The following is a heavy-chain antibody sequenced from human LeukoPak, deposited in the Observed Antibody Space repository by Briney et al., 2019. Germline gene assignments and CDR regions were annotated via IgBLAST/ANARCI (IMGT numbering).Heavy chain of an antibody. CDR2: IYPGDSDT. D-gene: IGHD4-23*01. CDR3: ARLHGGNSKVVFQH. J-gene: IGHJ1*01. Sequence: GASLKISCKGSGSRFTSYWIGWVRQLPGKGLEWMGIIYPGDSDTRYSPSFQGQVTISADKSISTAYLQWSSLKASDTAMYYCARLHGGNSKVVFQHWGQGTLVTVSS. CDR1: GSRFTSYW. V-gene: IGHV5-51*01.